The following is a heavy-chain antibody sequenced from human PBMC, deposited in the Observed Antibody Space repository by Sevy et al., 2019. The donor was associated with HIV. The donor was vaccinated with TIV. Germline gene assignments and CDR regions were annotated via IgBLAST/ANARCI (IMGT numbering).Heavy chain of an antibody. V-gene: IGHV3-21*01. Sequence: GGSLRLSCAASGFTFSSYSMNWVRQAPGKGLEWVSFISGLSNYKYYADSVKGRFTISKDNAKNSVYLQINSLRAEDTALYYCASDPLSTLFDASDIWGQGTMVTVSS. CDR1: GFTFSSYS. CDR3: ASDPLSTLFDASDI. D-gene: IGHD2-15*01. CDR2: ISGLSNYK. J-gene: IGHJ3*02.